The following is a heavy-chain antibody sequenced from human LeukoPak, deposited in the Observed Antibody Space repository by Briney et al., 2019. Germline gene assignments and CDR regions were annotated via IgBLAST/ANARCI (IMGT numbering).Heavy chain of an antibody. D-gene: IGHD4-17*01. CDR3: ARVMTTVTPFDY. CDR1: GGSFSGYY. CDR2: INHSGST. V-gene: IGHV4-34*01. J-gene: IGHJ4*02. Sequence: SETLSLTCAAYGGSFSGYYWSWIRQPPGKGLEWIGEINHSGSTNYNPSLKSRVTISVDTSKNQFSLKLSSVTAADTAVYYCARVMTTVTPFDYWGQGTLVTVSS.